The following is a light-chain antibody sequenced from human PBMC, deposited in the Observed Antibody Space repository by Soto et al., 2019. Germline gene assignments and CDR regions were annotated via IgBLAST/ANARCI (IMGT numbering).Light chain of an antibody. V-gene: IGKV2-30*01. CDR1: QSLAYIDGNTY. CDR2: KVS. Sequence: DVVMTQSPLSLPVTLGQPASISCRSSQSLAYIDGNTYLNWFQQRPGQSPRRLIYKVSNRDSGVPDRFSGSGSGTDFTLKISRVEAEDLGVYYCMQGTHWPPYTFGQGTKLEIK. CDR3: MQGTHWPPYT. J-gene: IGKJ2*01.